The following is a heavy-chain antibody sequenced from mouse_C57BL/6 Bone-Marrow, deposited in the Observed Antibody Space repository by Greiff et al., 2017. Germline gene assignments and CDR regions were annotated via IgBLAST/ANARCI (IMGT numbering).Heavy chain of an antibody. Sequence: EVQLVESGGGLVKPGGSLKLSCAASGFTFSDYGMHWVRQAPEKGLEWVAYISSGSSTIYYADTVKGRFTITRDNAKNTLFMQMTSLRSEDTAMYYGARGVICYGSSYDAMDYWGQGTSVTVSS. CDR1: GFTFSDYG. V-gene: IGHV5-17*01. CDR2: ISSGSSTI. J-gene: IGHJ4*01. CDR3: ARGVICYGSSYDAMDY. D-gene: IGHD1-1*01.